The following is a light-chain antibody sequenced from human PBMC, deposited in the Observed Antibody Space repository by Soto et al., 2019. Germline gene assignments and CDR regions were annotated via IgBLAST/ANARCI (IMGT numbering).Light chain of an antibody. CDR1: QNIRSL. J-gene: IGKJ1*01. V-gene: IGKV1-39*01. CDR2: GAS. Sequence: DIPVTQSPSSLSASVGDRVTITCLSSQNIRSLLHWYQQIPGRAPKLLIYGASVLRSGVPPRFSGSGCGTEFTLTISSLQPADFATYYCQQTAQSAPAPRTFGQGTKVEL. CDR3: QQTAQSAPAPRT.